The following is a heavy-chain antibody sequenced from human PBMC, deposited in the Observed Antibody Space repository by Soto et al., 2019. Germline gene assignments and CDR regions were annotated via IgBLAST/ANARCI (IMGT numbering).Heavy chain of an antibody. Sequence: SETLSLTCTVSDGSVSSGSYYWSWIRQPPGRGLEWILYIYYSGSTNYNPSLKSRVTISVDTSKNQFSLKLSSVTAADTAVYYCARDVRSYYGSGSYYTLPRSPYFDYWGQGTLVTSPQ. D-gene: IGHD3-10*01. CDR2: IYYSGST. CDR1: DGSVSSGSYY. J-gene: IGHJ4*02. CDR3: ARDVRSYYGSGSYYTLPRSPYFDY. V-gene: IGHV4-61*01.